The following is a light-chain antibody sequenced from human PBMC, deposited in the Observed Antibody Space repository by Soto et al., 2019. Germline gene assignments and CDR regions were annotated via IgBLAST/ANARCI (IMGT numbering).Light chain of an antibody. V-gene: IGLV2-11*01. Sequence: QSALTQPPSVSGSPGQSVAISCTGTSSDVGAYDYVSWYQQHPGQVPKHMIYDVTKRPSGVPDRFSGSKSGNTAYLSISGLQAEYEADYYCCSFAGSYFVFGTGTKLTVL. CDR2: DVT. J-gene: IGLJ1*01. CDR1: SSDVGAYDY. CDR3: CSFAGSYFV.